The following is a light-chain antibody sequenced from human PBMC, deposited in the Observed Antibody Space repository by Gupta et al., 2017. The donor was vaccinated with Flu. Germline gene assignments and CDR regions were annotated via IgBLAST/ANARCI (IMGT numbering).Light chain of an antibody. J-gene: IGLJ3*02. CDR1: SSDVGSYNL. CDR3: CSYAGSSTWV. Sequence: SITSSCTGTSSDVGSYNLVSWYQQHPGKAPKLMIYEGSKRPSGVSNRLSGSKSGNTASLTISGLQAEDEADYYCCSYAGSSTWVFGGGSKVTVL. CDR2: EGS. V-gene: IGLV2-23*01.